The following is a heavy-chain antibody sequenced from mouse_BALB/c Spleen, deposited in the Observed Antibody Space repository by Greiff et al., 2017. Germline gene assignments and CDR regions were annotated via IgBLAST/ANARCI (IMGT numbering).Heavy chain of an antibody. CDR3: ARHERVYGGDYYAMDY. V-gene: IGHV5-12-2*01. CDR2: ISNGGGST. Sequence: EVQLVESGGGLVQPGGSLKLSCAASGFTFSSYTMSWVRQTPEKRLEWVAYISNGGGSTYYPDTVKGRFTISRDNAKNTLYLQMSSLKSEDTAMYYCARHERVYGGDYYAMDYWGQGTSVTVSS. CDR1: GFTFSSYT. D-gene: IGHD1-1*01. J-gene: IGHJ4*01.